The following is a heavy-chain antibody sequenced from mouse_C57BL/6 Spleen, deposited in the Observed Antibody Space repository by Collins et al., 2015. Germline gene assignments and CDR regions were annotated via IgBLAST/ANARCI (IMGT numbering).Heavy chain of an antibody. CDR3: ARGGY. J-gene: IGHJ2*01. V-gene: IGHV1-80*01. CDR1: DYAFNNFW. CDR2: IYPGDGDT. Sequence: QSGAELVKPGASVKISCKTSDYAFNNFWMNWVKQRPGKGLEWIGQIYPGDGDTNYSGNFEGKATLTADKSSSTVYMQLNSLTSEDSAVYFCARGGYWGQGTTLTVSS.